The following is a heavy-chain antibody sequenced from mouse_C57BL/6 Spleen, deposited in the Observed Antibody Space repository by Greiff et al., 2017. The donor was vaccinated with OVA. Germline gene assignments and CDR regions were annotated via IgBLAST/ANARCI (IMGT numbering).Heavy chain of an antibody. CDR2: IYPGSGNT. V-gene: IGHV1-76*01. Sequence: SGAELVRPGASVKLSCKASGYTFTDYYINWVKQRPGQGLEWIARIYPGSGNTYYNEKFKGKATLTAEKSSSTAYMQLSSLTSEDSAVYFCARADYDYPFAYWGQGTLVTVSA. CDR3: ARADYDYPFAY. D-gene: IGHD2-4*01. CDR1: GYTFTDYY. J-gene: IGHJ3*01.